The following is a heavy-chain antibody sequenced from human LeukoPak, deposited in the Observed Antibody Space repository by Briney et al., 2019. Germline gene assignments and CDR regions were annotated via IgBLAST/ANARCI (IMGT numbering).Heavy chain of an antibody. J-gene: IGHJ4*02. CDR2: ISGSGGST. V-gene: IGHV3-23*01. Sequence: GGSLRLSCAASGFTFSIYAMSWVRQAPGKGLEWVSAISGSGGSTSYADSVKGRLTISRDNSKNTLYLQMNSLRAEDTAVYYCAKDRNKWNDDRRYYFDYWGQGTLVTASS. CDR1: GFTFSIYA. D-gene: IGHD1-20*01. CDR3: AKDRNKWNDDRRYYFDY.